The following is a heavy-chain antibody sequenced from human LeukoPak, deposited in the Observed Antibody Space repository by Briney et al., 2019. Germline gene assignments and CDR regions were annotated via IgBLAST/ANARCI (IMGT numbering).Heavy chain of an antibody. Sequence: GGSLRLSCTASGFTFGDYAMSWFRQAPGKGLEWVGFIRSKAYGGTTEYTASVKGRFTISRDDTKSIAYLQMNSLETEDTAVYYCTRAISSGWYEIDYWGQGTLVTVSS. D-gene: IGHD6-19*01. CDR3: TRAISSGWYEIDY. CDR1: GFTFGDYA. J-gene: IGHJ4*02. CDR2: IRSKAYGGTT. V-gene: IGHV3-49*01.